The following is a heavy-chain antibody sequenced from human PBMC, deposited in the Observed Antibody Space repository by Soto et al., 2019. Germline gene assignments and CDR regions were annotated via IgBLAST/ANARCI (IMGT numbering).Heavy chain of an antibody. J-gene: IGHJ4*02. V-gene: IGHV4-39*01. CDR1: GGSMSSSPYS. Sequence: QLQLQESGPGLVRPSDILSLTCTVSGGSMSSSPYSWAWIRQSPGKGLEYIGSSQYSGGTYYNPSLTSRVTISVDTSENQFSLKMTSVTAADTAVYYCAHFYASGHIWGRGILVTVSS. CDR2: SQYSGGT. D-gene: IGHD3-10*01. CDR3: AHFYASGHI.